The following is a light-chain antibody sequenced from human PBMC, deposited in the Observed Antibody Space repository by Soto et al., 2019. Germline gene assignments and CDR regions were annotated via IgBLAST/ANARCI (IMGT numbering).Light chain of an antibody. Sequence: DIQLTQSPSTLSASVGERVTLTCRASQSINNWLAWYQQKVGEAPKLLIYDASNLESGVPSRFSGSGSGTEFTLTISSLQPDDFATYYCQQYNSYSQTFGQGTKVDIK. CDR2: DAS. CDR3: QQYNSYSQT. V-gene: IGKV1-5*01. CDR1: QSINNW. J-gene: IGKJ1*01.